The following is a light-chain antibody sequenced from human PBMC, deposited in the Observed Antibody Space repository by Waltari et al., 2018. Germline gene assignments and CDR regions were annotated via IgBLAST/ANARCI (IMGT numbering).Light chain of an antibody. J-gene: IGLJ3*02. CDR2: DDG. CDR3: QVWDRSRDQWV. CDR1: NIGSKS. V-gene: IGLV3-21*02. Sequence: SYVLTQPPSVSVGPGQTAMIPCGGNNIGSKSVHWYRQRPGQAPMLVVYDDGDRPSGVPGRFSGSNSGYTATLTISRVEAGDEADYYCQVWDRSRDQWVFGGGTKLTVL.